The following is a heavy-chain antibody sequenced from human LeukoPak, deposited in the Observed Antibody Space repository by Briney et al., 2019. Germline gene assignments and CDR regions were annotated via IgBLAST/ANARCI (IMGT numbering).Heavy chain of an antibody. J-gene: IGHJ4*02. CDR3: ARAVQVTTGGLFDY. CDR1: GYTFTGYY. CDR2: INPNSGGT. D-gene: IGHD4-17*01. Sequence: GASVTVSCKASGYTFTGYYMHWVRQAPGQGLEWMGWINPNSGGTNYAQKFQGRVTMTRDTSISTAYMELSRLRSDDTAVYYCARAVQVTTGGLFDYWGQGTLVTVSS. V-gene: IGHV1-2*02.